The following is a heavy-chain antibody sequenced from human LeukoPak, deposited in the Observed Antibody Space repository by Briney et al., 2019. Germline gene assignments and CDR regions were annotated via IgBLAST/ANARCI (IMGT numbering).Heavy chain of an antibody. V-gene: IGHV3-48*03. CDR2: ISSSGSTI. J-gene: IGHJ4*02. CDR3: AKIPTYYDFWSGYYFDY. CDR1: GFTFSSYE. D-gene: IGHD3-3*01. Sequence: GGSLRLSCAASGFTFSSYEMNWVRQAPGKGLEWVSYISSSGSTIYYADSVKGRFTISRDNSKNTLYLQMNSLRAEDTAVYYCAKIPTYYDFWSGYYFDYWGQGTLVTVSS.